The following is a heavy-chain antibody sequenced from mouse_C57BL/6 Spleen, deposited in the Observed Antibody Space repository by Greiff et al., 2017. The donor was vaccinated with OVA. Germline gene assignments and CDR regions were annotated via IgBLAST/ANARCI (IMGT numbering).Heavy chain of an antibody. CDR3: TRGGSSYGLFAY. Sequence: QVQLQQSGAELVRPGASVTLSCKASGYTFTDYEMHWVKQTPVHGLEWIGAIDPETGGTAYNQKFKGKAILTADKSSSTAYMELRSLTSEDSAVYYGTRGGSSYGLFAYWGQGTLVTVSA. D-gene: IGHD1-1*01. V-gene: IGHV1-15*01. J-gene: IGHJ3*01. CDR2: IDPETGGT. CDR1: GYTFTDYE.